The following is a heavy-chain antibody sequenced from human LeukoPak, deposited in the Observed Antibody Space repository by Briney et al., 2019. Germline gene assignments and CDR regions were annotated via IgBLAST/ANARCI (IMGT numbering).Heavy chain of an antibody. Sequence: ASVNVSCTASGYTFTGYYMHWVRQAPGQGLEWMGWINPNSGGTNYAQKFQGRVTMTRDTSISTAYMELSRLRSDDTAVYYCAREFSLRFLEWLLPGFDYWGQGTLVTVSS. CDR1: GYTFTGYY. J-gene: IGHJ4*02. CDR2: INPNSGGT. CDR3: AREFSLRFLEWLLPGFDY. V-gene: IGHV1-2*02. D-gene: IGHD3-3*01.